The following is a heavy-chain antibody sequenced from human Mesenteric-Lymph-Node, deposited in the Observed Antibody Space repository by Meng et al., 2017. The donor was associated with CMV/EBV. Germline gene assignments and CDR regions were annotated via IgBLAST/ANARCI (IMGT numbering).Heavy chain of an antibody. V-gene: IGHV4-4*02. CDR2: IYHSGST. J-gene: IGHJ5*02. CDR1: GGSISRSIW. CDR3: ARDRAVTPTGGNWFDP. Sequence: SETLSLTCAVSGGSISRSIWWSWVRQPPGKGLEWIGEIYHSGSTNYNPSLKSRVTISVDMSKNQFSLKLSSVTAADTAVYYCARDRAVTPTGGNWFDPWGQGTLVTVSS. D-gene: IGHD4-17*01.